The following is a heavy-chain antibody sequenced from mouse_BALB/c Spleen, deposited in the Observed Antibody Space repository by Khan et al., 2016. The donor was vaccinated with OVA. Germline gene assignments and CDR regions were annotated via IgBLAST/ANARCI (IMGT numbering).Heavy chain of an antibody. J-gene: IGHJ2*01. CDR3: TRDRIDY. Sequence: QVQLQQSGAELAKPGASVKMSCKASGYTFTTYWMHWVKQRPGQGLEWIGYTNPTSGYTDYNDKFKDRATLSADKSSSTAYMQLNSLTSEDSAVYYFTRDRIDYWGQGTTLTVSS. CDR2: TNPTSGYT. V-gene: IGHV1-7*01. CDR1: GYTFTTYW.